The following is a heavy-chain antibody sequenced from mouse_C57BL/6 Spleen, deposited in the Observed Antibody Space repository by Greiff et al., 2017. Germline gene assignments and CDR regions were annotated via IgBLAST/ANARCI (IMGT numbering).Heavy chain of an antibody. D-gene: IGHD2-2*01. Sequence: QVQLQQPGAELAKPGASVKLSCKASGYTFTSYWMHWVKQRPGQGLEWIGYINPSSGYTKYNQKFKDKATLTADKSSSTAYMQLSSLTYEDAACDDCEEAYGYDDGFAYWGQGTLVTVSA. CDR2: INPSSGYT. V-gene: IGHV1-7*01. J-gene: IGHJ3*01. CDR3: EEAYGYDDGFAY. CDR1: GYTFTSYW.